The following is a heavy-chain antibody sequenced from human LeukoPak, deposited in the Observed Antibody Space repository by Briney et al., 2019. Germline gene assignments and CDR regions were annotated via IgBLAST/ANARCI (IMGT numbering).Heavy chain of an antibody. CDR1: GFIFSSYG. CDR3: AKHDSGSYY. V-gene: IGHV3-30*02. J-gene: IGHJ4*02. CDR2: IRSDGSDK. D-gene: IGHD3-22*01. Sequence: GESLKISCAASGFIFSSYGMHWVRQAPGKGLEWVAFIRSDGSDKYYAGSVKGRFTISRDNSKNTLYLQMNSLRAEDTAVYYCAKHDSGSYYWGQGTLVTVSS.